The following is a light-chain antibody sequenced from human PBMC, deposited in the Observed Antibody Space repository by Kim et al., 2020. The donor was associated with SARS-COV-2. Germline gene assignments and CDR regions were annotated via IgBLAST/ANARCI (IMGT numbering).Light chain of an antibody. V-gene: IGKV1-16*02. CDR1: QDISDY. J-gene: IGKJ1*01. CDR3: QQYNNYHRT. CDR2: DAA. Sequence: ASVGENVTITCRATQDISDYLACFQQKPRKAPTSLIYDAASCQKGVPSKFISGSGCAEVTLTISSMQPEDYAANYYQQYNNYHRTFGQGTKVDIK.